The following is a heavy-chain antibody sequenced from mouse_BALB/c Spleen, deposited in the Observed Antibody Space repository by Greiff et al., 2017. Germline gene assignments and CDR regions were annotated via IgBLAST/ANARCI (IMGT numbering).Heavy chain of an antibody. CDR1: GFTFSSYG. Sequence: EVKLVESGGGLVQPGGSLKLSCAASGFTFSSYGMSWVRQTPDKRLELVATINSNGGSTYYPDSGKGRFTISRDNAKNTLYLQMSSLKSEDTAMYYCERDYYDDSKYYYAMDYWGQGTSVTVSS. J-gene: IGHJ4*01. D-gene: IGHD1-1*01. CDR2: INSNGGST. CDR3: ERDYYDDSKYYYAMDY. V-gene: IGHV5-6-3*01.